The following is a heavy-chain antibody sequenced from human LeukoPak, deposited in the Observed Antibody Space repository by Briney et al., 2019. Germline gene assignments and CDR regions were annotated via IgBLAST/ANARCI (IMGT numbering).Heavy chain of an antibody. V-gene: IGHV3-15*01. CDR3: AIVSDCSGTTCYTAYSYYYYMDV. J-gene: IGHJ6*03. D-gene: IGHD2-2*02. CDR2: IKSKTDGGTT. CDR1: GFKFYAFW. Sequence: PGGSLRLSCAASGFKFYAFWMSWVRQTPGKGLEWVGLIKSKTDGGTTDYSAPVKGRFTISRDDSQNTLFLQMDSLTTEDTATYYCAIVSDCSGTTCYTAYSYYYYMDVWGSGTTVTVSS.